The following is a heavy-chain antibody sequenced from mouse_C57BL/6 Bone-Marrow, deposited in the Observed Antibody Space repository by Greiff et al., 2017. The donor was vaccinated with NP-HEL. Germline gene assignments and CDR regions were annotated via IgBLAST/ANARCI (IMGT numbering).Heavy chain of an antibody. CDR2: IWRGGST. CDR3: AKKSGYYDYDGDYAMDY. J-gene: IGHJ4*01. Sequence: VQLQQSGPGLVQPSQSLSITCTVSGFSLTSYGVHWVRQSPGKGLEWLGVIWRGGSTDYNAAFMSRLSITKDNSKSQVFFKMNSLQADDTAIYYCAKKSGYYDYDGDYAMDYWGQGTSVTVSS. CDR1: GFSLTSYG. V-gene: IGHV2-5*01. D-gene: IGHD2-4*01.